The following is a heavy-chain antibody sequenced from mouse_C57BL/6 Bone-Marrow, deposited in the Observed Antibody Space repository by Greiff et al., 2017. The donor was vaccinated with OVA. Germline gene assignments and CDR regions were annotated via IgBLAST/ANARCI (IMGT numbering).Heavy chain of an antibody. J-gene: IGHJ4*01. V-gene: IGHV5-9*04. CDR1: GFTFSSYT. CDR3: ARQDDYDGDYAMDY. D-gene: IGHD2-4*01. Sequence: DVHLVESGGGLVKPGGSLKLSCAASGFTFSSYTMSWVRQTPEQRLEWVATISGGGGNTYYPDSVKGRFTISRDNATNTLYLQMSSLRSEETAVYYCARQDDYDGDYAMDYWGQGTSVTVSS. CDR2: ISGGGGNT.